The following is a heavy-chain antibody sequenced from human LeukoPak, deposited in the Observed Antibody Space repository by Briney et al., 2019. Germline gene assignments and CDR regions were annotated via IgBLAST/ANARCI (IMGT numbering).Heavy chain of an antibody. CDR1: GYTFTSYS. Sequence: ASVKVSCKASGYTFTSYSISWVRQAPGQGLEWMGWISPYNGNTNYARKLQGRVTMTTDTSTSTAYMELRSLRSDDTAVYYCARKASYSTDLNFDYWGQGTLVTVSS. V-gene: IGHV1-18*01. D-gene: IGHD6-13*01. CDR2: ISPYNGNT. J-gene: IGHJ4*02. CDR3: ARKASYSTDLNFDY.